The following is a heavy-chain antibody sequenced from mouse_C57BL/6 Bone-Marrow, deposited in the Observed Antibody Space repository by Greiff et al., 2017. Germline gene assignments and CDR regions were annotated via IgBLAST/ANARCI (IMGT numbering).Heavy chain of an antibody. Sequence: VQLQQSGPVLVKPGASVKMSCKASGYTFTDYYMNWVKQSHGKSLEWIGVINPYNGGTSYNQKFKGKATLTVDKSSSTAYMELNSLPSEDSAVYYCASYYYGSSYRADYYAMDYWGQGTSVTVSS. CDR1: GYTFTDYY. V-gene: IGHV1-19*01. CDR2: INPYNGGT. CDR3: ASYYYGSSYRADYYAMDY. D-gene: IGHD1-1*01. J-gene: IGHJ4*01.